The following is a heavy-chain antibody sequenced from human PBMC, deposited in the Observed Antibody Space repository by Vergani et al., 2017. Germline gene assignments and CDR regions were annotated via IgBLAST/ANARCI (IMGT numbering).Heavy chain of an antibody. D-gene: IGHD2-2*01. J-gene: IGHJ2*01. Sequence: QVQLVQSGAEVKKPGSSVKVSCKASGGTFSCYAISWVRQAPGQGLEWMGGIIPIFGTANYAQKFQGRVTITADESTSTAYMELSSLRSEDTAVYYCARVGGYCSSTSCYYSDWYFDLWGRGTLVTVSS. CDR3: ARVGGYCSSTSCYYSDWYFDL. CDR1: GGTFSCYA. CDR2: IIPIFGTA. V-gene: IGHV1-69*01.